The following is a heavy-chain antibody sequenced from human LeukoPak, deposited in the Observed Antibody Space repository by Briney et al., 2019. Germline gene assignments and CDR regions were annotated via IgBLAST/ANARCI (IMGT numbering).Heavy chain of an antibody. V-gene: IGHV3-15*01. CDR2: IKSKSDGGTT. Sequence: GRSLRLSCAASAFTFSNAWMSWVRQAPGKGLEWVGRIKSKSDGGTTDYAAPVKVRFTNSRDDSENTLYLQMNSLKTEDTAVYYCTTDSYRYCSSTSCYSRYYYYGMDVWGKGTTVTVSS. D-gene: IGHD2-2*01. CDR3: TTDSYRYCSSTSCYSRYYYYGMDV. J-gene: IGHJ6*04. CDR1: AFTFSNAW.